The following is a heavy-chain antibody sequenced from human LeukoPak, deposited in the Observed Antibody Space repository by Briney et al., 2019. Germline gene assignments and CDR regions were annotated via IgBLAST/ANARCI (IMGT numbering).Heavy chain of an antibody. Sequence: GGSLRLSCAASGFMFSSNWMSWVRLAPGKGLEWVANIKEDGTETYYVESVKSRFTNSRDNAKNSLYLQMNSLRVEDTAVYYCAKEGRSLQTYWGQGTMVTVSS. CDR2: IKEDGTET. V-gene: IGHV3-7*03. CDR1: GFMFSSNW. D-gene: IGHD5-24*01. J-gene: IGHJ4*02. CDR3: AKEGRSLQTY.